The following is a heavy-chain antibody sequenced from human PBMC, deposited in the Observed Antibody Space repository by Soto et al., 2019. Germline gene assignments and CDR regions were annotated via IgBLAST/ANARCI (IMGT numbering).Heavy chain of an antibody. CDR1: EFTFSTYG. CDR3: ARIDCTGNNCNPYYHYGMDV. D-gene: IGHD2-8*02. J-gene: IGHJ6*02. V-gene: IGHV3-33*01. CDR2: IWYDGSVK. Sequence: QEQLVESGGGVVQPGRSLRLSCAASEFTFSTYGMHWVRQIPGNGLQWIAIIWYDGSVKYYADSVKGRFTISRDNSRNTLYLQMSSLRDEDTAVYYCARIDCTGNNCNPYYHYGMDVWGQGTTVIVSS.